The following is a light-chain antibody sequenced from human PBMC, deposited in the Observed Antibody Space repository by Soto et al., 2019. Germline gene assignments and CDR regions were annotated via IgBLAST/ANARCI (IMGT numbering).Light chain of an antibody. J-gene: IGKJ1*01. V-gene: IGKV1-39*01. CDR3: QPSYSTLWT. Sequence: DIQMTQSPSSLSASVGDRVTITCRASQSISSYLNWYQQKPGKAPKLLIYAASSLQSGVPSKFSGSGSGTDFTLNISSLQPEDFATYYCQPSYSTLWTFGQGTKVEIK. CDR2: AAS. CDR1: QSISSY.